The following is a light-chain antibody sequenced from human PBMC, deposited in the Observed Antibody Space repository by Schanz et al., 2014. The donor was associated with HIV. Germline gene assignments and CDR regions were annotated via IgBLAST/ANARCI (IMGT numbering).Light chain of an antibody. J-gene: IGLJ2*01. CDR2: EVS. CDR3: SSYTSSSTVV. Sequence: QSALTQPPSASGSPGQSVTISCTGTSSDVGGYNYVSWYQQHPGKAPKLMIYEVSERPSGVPDCFSGSKSGNTASLTVSGLQAEDEADYYCSSYTSSSTVVFGGGTKLTVL. CDR1: SSDVGGYNY. V-gene: IGLV2-8*01.